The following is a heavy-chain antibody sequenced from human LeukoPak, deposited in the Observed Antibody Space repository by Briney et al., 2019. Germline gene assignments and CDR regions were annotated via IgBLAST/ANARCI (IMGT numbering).Heavy chain of an antibody. CDR2: MKQDGSAK. CDR1: GFTFSAYW. CDR3: ARDDVGPLDY. J-gene: IGHJ4*02. D-gene: IGHD3-16*01. Sequence: GGSLRLSCAASGFTFSAYWMAWVRQAPGEGLEWVANMKQDGSAKHYVDSVKGRFTISRDNVRNSLYLQMNSLRAEDSAVYYCARDDVGPLDYWGQGTLVTVSS. V-gene: IGHV3-7*01.